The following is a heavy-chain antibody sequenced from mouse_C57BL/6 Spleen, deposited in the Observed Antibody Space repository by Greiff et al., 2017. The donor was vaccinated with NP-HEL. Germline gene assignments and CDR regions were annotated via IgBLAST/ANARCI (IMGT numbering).Heavy chain of an antibody. D-gene: IGHD2-3*01. CDR3: TRAGLYDGYGGWFAS. J-gene: IGHJ3*01. CDR1: GYTFTDYN. V-gene: IGHV1-22*01. Sequence: VQLQQSGPELVKPGASVKMSCKASGYTFTDYNMHWVKQSHGKSLEWIGYINPNNGGTSYNQKFKGKVTLTVNKSSSTAYMELSSLTSEDTAVYCCTRAGLYDGYGGWFASWNQATLVTVSA. CDR2: INPNNGGT.